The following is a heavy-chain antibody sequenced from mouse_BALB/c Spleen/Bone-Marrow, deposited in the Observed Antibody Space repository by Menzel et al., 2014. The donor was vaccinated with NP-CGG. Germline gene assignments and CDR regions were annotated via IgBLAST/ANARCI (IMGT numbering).Heavy chain of an antibody. Sequence: VQLQQSGPELVKPGASVKISCKASGYAFSISWMNWVKQRPGQGLGWIGRIYPGDGDTNYNGKFKGKATLTADKSSSTAYMQLSSLTSLDSAVYFCARTGPFGYWGQGTLVTVSA. CDR2: IYPGDGDT. CDR1: GYAFSISW. V-gene: IGHV1-82*01. D-gene: IGHD4-1*01. J-gene: IGHJ3*01. CDR3: ARTGPFGY.